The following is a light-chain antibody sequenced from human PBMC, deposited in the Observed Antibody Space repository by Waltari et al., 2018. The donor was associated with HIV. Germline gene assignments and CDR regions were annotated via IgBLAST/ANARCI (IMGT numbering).Light chain of an antibody. CDR1: SGSVSTTYY. CDR3: MIYMGSDMSV. CDR2: NTK. Sequence: QTVVTQEQSFSVSPGGTVTLTCGLSSGSVSTTYYPSRYQHTPGQAPRTLIYNTKTRSSGVPARFSGSILGIKAALSITGAQAEDECAHYCMIYMGSDMSVFVGGTKLTVL. J-gene: IGLJ2*01. V-gene: IGLV8-61*01.